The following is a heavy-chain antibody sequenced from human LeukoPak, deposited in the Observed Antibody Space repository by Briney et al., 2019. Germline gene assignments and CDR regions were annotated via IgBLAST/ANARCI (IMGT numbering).Heavy chain of an antibody. Sequence: PGGSLRLSCAASGFTFSSYGMHWVRQAPGKGLEWVAVISYDGSNKYYADSVKGRFTISRDNSKNTLYLQMNSLRAEDTAVYYCARDLRYSSSWNYYYYYYMDVWGKGTTVTVSS. V-gene: IGHV3-30*03. CDR3: ARDLRYSSSWNYYYYYYMDV. D-gene: IGHD6-13*01. CDR2: ISYDGSNK. CDR1: GFTFSSYG. J-gene: IGHJ6*03.